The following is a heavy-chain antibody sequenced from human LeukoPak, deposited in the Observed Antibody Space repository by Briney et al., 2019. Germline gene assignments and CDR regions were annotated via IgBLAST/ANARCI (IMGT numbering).Heavy chain of an antibody. CDR2: IIPIFGTA. J-gene: IGHJ4*02. D-gene: IGHD5-24*01. CDR3: ASTMGWLQLRGPFDY. Sequence: SVKVSCKASGGTFSSYAISWVRQAPGQGLEWMGGIIPIFGTANYAQKFQRRVTITTDESTSTAYMELSSLRSEDTAVYYCASTMGWLQLRGPFDYWGQGTLVTVSS. CDR1: GGTFSSYA. V-gene: IGHV1-69*05.